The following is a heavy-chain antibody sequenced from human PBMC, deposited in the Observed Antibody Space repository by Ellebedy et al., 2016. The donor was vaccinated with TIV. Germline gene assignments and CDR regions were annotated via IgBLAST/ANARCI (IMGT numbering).Heavy chain of an antibody. CDR2: INPSTGST. J-gene: IGHJ4*02. V-gene: IGHV1-46*04. CDR3: AKESSGWSGYYFDY. CDR1: GYTFTSYY. Sequence: AASVKVSCKASGYTFTSYYMHWVRQAPGQGLEWMGIINPSTGSTTYAQKLQGRLTMTRDTSTSTAYMELSSLRAEDTAVYYCAKESSGWSGYYFDYWGQGTLVTVSS. D-gene: IGHD6-19*01.